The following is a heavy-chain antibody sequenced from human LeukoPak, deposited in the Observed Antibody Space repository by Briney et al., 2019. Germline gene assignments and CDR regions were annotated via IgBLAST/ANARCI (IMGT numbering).Heavy chain of an antibody. D-gene: IGHD3-10*01. CDR3: ARSGGEWDAFDI. J-gene: IGHJ3*02. CDR2: IYYSGST. V-gene: IGHV4-39*01. Sequence: SETLSLTCTVSGGSISSSSYYWGWIRQPPGKGLEWIGSIYYSGSTYYNPSLKSRVTISADTSKNQFSLKLSSVTAADTAVYYCARSGGEWDAFDIWGQGTMVTVSS. CDR1: GGSISSSSYY.